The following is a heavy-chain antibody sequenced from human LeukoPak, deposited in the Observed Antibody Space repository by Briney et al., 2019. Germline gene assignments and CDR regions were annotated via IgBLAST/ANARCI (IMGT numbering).Heavy chain of an antibody. CDR1: GFTFSSYS. V-gene: IGHV3-7*01. J-gene: IGHJ4*02. CDR2: INQDESKK. Sequence: HPGGSLRLSCAASGFTFSSYSMNWVRQAPGKGLEWVANINQDESKKYYADSVKGRFTISRDNAKNSLYLQMSSLTAEDTAIYYCARDHAYRADYWGQGTLVTVSS. CDR3: ARDHAYRADY. D-gene: IGHD2-2*01.